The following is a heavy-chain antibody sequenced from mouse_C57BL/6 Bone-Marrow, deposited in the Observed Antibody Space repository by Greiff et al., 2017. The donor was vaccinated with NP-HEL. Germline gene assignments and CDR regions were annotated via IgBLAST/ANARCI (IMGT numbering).Heavy chain of an antibody. CDR2: IYPRSGHT. D-gene: IGHD1-1*01. CDR3: AREPAHITTVVAPDY. J-gene: IGHJ2*01. CDR1: GYTFTSYG. Sequence: QVQLQQSGAELARPGASVKLSCKASGYTFTSYGISWVKQRPGQGLEWIGEIYPRSGHTYYNEKFKGKATLTADKSSSTAYMELRSLTSEDCAVYFCAREPAHITTVVAPDYWGQGTTLTVSS. V-gene: IGHV1-81*01.